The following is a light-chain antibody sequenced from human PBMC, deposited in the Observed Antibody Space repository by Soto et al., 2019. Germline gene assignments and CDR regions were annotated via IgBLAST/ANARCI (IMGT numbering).Light chain of an antibody. CDR3: QQYHTYSPWT. J-gene: IGKJ1*01. Sequence: IQMTQSPSTLSASVGDRVTITCRASQSINSWLAWYQQKPGKAPNLLIYKASSLQSGVPSRFSGSGSGTEFTLTISSLQPADFATYYCQQYHTYSPWTFGQGTKVEIK. V-gene: IGKV1-5*03. CDR1: QSINSW. CDR2: KAS.